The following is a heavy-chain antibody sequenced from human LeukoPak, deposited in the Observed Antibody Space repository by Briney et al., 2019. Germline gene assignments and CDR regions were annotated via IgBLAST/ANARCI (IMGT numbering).Heavy chain of an antibody. D-gene: IGHD1-14*01. CDR3: ARHGTISSESYFDY. V-gene: IGHV4-59*08. J-gene: IGHJ4*02. Sequence: SETLSLTCSVSGGSFSSYYWSWIRQSPGKGLEWIGYIHNSGRTNYNPSLKSRVAGSVDTSKNQISLRLSSVTAADTAVYYCARHGTISSESYFDYWGEGALVTVSS. CDR2: IHNSGRT. CDR1: GGSFSSYY.